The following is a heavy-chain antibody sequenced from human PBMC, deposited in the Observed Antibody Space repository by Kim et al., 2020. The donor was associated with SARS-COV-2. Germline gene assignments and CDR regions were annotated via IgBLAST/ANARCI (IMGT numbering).Heavy chain of an antibody. J-gene: IGHJ4*02. Sequence: SETLSLTCSVSGGSIRSGGKFWTWIRQHPAKGLEWIGYISYSGNSHYSPSLRSRVSISLQTSENQFSLELTAVTSADTAVLYCARGQPLDYGGQGTLVT. CDR3: ARGQPLDY. V-gene: IGHV4-31*03. CDR1: GGSIRSGGKF. D-gene: IGHD2-2*01. CDR2: ISYSGNS.